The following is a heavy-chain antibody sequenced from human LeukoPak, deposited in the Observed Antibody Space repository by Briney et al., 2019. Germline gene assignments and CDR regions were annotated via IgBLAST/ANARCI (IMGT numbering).Heavy chain of an antibody. Sequence: PGGSLRLSCAASGFTFSSYAMHWVRQAPGKGLEWVAVISYDGSNKYYADSVKGRFTISRDNAKNSLYLQMNSLRAEDTAVYYCARDFRFLKDYWGQGTLVTVSS. J-gene: IGHJ4*02. CDR3: ARDFRFLKDY. CDR1: GFTFSSYA. CDR2: ISYDGSNK. D-gene: IGHD3-3*01. V-gene: IGHV3-30*04.